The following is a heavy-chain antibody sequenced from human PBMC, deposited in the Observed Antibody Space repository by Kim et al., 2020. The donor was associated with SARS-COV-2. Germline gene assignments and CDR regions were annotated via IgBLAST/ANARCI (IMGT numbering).Heavy chain of an antibody. Sequence: ASVKVSCKASGYTFTSYDINWVRQATGQGLEWMGWMNPNSGNTGYAQKFQGRVTMTRNTSISTAYMELSSLRSEDTAVYYCARELRYSSPPKAGNWFDPWGQGNLVTVSS. D-gene: IGHD5-18*01. CDR3: ARELRYSSPPKAGNWFDP. V-gene: IGHV1-8*01. CDR2: MNPNSGNT. CDR1: GYTFTSYD. J-gene: IGHJ5*02.